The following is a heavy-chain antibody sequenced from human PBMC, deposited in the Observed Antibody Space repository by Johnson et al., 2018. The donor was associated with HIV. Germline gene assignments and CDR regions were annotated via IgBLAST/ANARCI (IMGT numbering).Heavy chain of an antibody. V-gene: IGHV3-13*01. CDR3: ARGPPLQWELRGNAFDI. J-gene: IGHJ3*02. CDR2: IGTAGDT. D-gene: IGHD1-26*01. Sequence: VQLVESGGGLVKPGGSLRLSCAASGFTFSSYDMHWVRQATGKGLEWVSAIGTAGDTYYPGSVKGRFTISRENAKNSLYLQMNSLRAGDTAVYYCARGPPLQWELRGNAFDIWGQGTMVTVSS. CDR1: GFTFSSYD.